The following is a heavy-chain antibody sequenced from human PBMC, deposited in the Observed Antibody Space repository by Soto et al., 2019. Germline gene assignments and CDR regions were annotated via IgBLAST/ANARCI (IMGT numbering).Heavy chain of an antibody. CDR3: AKETFGVGWTLDF. D-gene: IGHD6-19*01. CDR1: GFNFGDYT. J-gene: IGHJ4*02. Sequence: QLLESGGGLVQPGGSRRLSCAASGFNFGDYTMTWVRQALGKGLVWISTISGGGGNSYYADVVKGRFTITRDNSKNTLYLQMDSLKGEDTALYFCAKETFGVGWTLDFWGQGTLVTVSS. CDR2: ISGGGGNS. V-gene: IGHV3-23*01.